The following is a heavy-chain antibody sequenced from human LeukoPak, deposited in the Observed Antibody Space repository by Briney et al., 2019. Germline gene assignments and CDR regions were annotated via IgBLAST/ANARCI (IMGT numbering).Heavy chain of an antibody. CDR1: GFTFSSYE. CDR2: ISRSGNTI. CDR3: ARVGLRFAFDI. Sequence: GGSLRLSCAASGFTFSSYEMNWVRQAPGKGLEWVSYISRSGNTIYYADSVKGRFTISRDNAKNSLYLKMNSLRAEDTAVYYCARVGLRFAFDIWGRGTMVTVSS. V-gene: IGHV3-48*03. J-gene: IGHJ3*02. D-gene: IGHD3-10*01.